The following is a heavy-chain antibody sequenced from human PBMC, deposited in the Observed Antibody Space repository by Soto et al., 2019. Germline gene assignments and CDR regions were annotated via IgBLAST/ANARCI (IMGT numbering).Heavy chain of an antibody. CDR2: INSDGSSA. D-gene: IGHD6-19*01. CDR3: ARGPSGWYGFDY. CDR1: GFTFSSNW. V-gene: IGHV3-74*01. J-gene: IGHJ4*02. Sequence: EVQLVESGGGLVQPGGSLRLSCAGSGFTFSSNWMHWVRQAPGKGLVWVSRINSDGSSATYAYSVKGRFTISRDNAKNTLYLQMNSLRAEDTAVYYCARGPSGWYGFDYWGQGTLVTVSS.